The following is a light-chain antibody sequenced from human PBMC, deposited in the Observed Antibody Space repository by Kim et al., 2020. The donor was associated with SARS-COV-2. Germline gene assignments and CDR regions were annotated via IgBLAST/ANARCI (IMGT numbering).Light chain of an antibody. CDR1: QGISNY. CDR3: LQHNSFPRT. J-gene: IGKJ1*01. V-gene: IGKV1-17*03. Sequence: DIQMTQFPSAMSASVGDRVSITCRASQGISNYLAWFQQKPGKVPQRLIYAASNLQSGVPSRFSGSGSGTEFTLTISSLQPEDFATYYCLQHNSFPRTFVQGTKVDIK. CDR2: AAS.